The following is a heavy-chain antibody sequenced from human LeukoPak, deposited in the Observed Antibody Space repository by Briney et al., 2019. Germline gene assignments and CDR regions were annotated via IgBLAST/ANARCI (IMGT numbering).Heavy chain of an antibody. CDR2: IMPLFNTA. Sequence: ASVTVSCKSSGCTFSSYSITWVRQAPGQGLEWMGGIMPLFNTANYAQQFQGRVTITTDESTSTAYMELSSLRFEDTAMYYCARVDRYHYYLDVWGKGTTVTVSS. V-gene: IGHV1-69*05. CDR3: ARVDRYHYYLDV. J-gene: IGHJ6*03. CDR1: GCTFSSYS.